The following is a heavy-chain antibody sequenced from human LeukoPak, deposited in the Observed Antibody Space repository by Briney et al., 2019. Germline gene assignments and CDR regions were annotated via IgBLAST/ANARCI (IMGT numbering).Heavy chain of an antibody. CDR1: GFTFSSYW. CDR2: IKQDGTEK. CDR3: ARDVRPDY. Sequence: GGSLRLSCAASGFTFSSYWMSWARQAPGEGLKWVANIKQDGTEKYYMDSVKGRFSISRDNAKNSLYLQMNALRAEDTAVYYCARDVRPDYWGQGTLVTVST. D-gene: IGHD6-6*01. J-gene: IGHJ4*02. V-gene: IGHV3-7*04.